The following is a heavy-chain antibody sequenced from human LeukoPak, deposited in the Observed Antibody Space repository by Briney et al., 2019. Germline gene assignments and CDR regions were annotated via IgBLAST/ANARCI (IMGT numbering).Heavy chain of an antibody. CDR1: GYSISSGYY. J-gene: IGHJ5*02. Sequence: SETLSLTCAVSGYSISSGYYWGWIRQPPGKGLEWIGSINHSGGAYYNPSLKSRVTMSLDTSKNQFSLKLTSVTAADTAVFYCARASPSWFDPWGQGTLVTVSS. V-gene: IGHV4-38-2*01. CDR3: ARASPSWFDP. D-gene: IGHD2-2*01. CDR2: INHSGGA.